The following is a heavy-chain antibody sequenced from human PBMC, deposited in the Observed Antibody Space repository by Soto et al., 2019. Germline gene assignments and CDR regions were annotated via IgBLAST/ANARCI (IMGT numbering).Heavy chain of an antibody. D-gene: IGHD6-19*01. Sequence: GGSLRLSCAASGFTFSSYAMSWVRQAPGKGLEWVSAISGSGGSTYYADSVKGRFTISRDNSKNTLYLQMNSLRAEDTAVYYCANQVRIAVAGQPGSYYYYYGMDVWGQGTTVTVSS. V-gene: IGHV3-23*01. CDR3: ANQVRIAVAGQPGSYYYYYGMDV. J-gene: IGHJ6*02. CDR2: ISGSGGST. CDR1: GFTFSSYA.